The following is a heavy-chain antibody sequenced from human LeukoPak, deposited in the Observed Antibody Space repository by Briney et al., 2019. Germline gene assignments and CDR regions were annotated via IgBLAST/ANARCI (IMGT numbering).Heavy chain of an antibody. Sequence: GGSLRLSCAASGFTFSDYYMSWIRQAPGKGLEWVSYISSSGSTIYYADSVMGRFTISRDNAKNSLYLQMNSLRAEDTAVYYCAGEQYYDILTGSYPGLDYWGQGTLVTVSS. CDR2: ISSSGSTI. CDR3: AGEQYYDILTGSYPGLDY. V-gene: IGHV3-11*01. J-gene: IGHJ4*02. D-gene: IGHD3-9*01. CDR1: GFTFSDYY.